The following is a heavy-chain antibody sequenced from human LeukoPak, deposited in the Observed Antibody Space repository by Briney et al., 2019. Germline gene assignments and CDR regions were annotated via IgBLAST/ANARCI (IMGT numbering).Heavy chain of an antibody. V-gene: IGHV3-30*03. CDR3: LTYYYGSGSYYNSYFDY. D-gene: IGHD3-10*01. J-gene: IGHJ4*02. CDR1: GFTFSSYG. Sequence: GGSLRLSCAASGFTFSSYGMHWVRQAPGKGLEWVAVISYDGSNKYYADSVKGRFTISRDNSKNTLYLQMNSLRAEDTAVYYCLTYYYGSGSYYNSYFDYWGQGTLVTVSS. CDR2: ISYDGSNK.